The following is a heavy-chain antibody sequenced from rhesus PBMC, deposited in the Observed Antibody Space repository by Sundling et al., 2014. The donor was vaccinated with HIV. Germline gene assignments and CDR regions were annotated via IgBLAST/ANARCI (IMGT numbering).Heavy chain of an antibody. CDR2: VNWSGDSR. D-gene: IGHD3-3*01. Sequence: EVQLVESGGGVVQPGGSLRLSCIASGFTFDDYAMHWVRQTPGKRLEWVSGVNWSGDSRYYADSVKGRFTVSRDYAKNSLFLRMDSLRVEDTAFYYCVRDRGVATGYFDCWGQGVLVTVSS. J-gene: IGHJ4*01. CDR1: GFTFDDYA. CDR3: VRDRGVATGYFDC. V-gene: IGHV3-201*01.